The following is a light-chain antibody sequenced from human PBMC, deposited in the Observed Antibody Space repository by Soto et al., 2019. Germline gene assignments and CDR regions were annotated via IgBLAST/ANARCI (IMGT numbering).Light chain of an antibody. CDR3: MQGTHWPPIT. Sequence: DVVMTQSPLSLPVTLGQPASISCRSNQSLVHSDGIAYFSWFQQRPGQSPRRLIYKVSNRDFGVPDRFSGSGSDTYFTLTISRVEAEDVGVYYCMQGTHWPPITFGQGTRLEIK. V-gene: IGKV2-30*02. CDR1: QSLVHSDGIAY. J-gene: IGKJ5*01. CDR2: KVS.